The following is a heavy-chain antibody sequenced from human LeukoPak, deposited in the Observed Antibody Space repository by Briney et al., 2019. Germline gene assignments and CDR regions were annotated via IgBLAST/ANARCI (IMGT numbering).Heavy chain of an antibody. V-gene: IGHV3-33*01. D-gene: IGHD2-15*01. J-gene: IGHJ3*02. Sequence: GGSLRLSCAASGFTFSSYGMHWVRQAPGKGLEWVAVIWYDGSNKYYADSVKGRFTISRDNSKNTLYLQMNSLRAEDTAVYYCARDGGYDASDIWGQGTMVTVSS. CDR3: ARDGGYDASDI. CDR2: IWYDGSNK. CDR1: GFTFSSYG.